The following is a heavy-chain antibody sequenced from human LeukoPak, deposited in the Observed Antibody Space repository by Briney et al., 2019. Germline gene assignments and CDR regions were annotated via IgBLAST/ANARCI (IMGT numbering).Heavy chain of an antibody. Sequence: GGSLRLSCAASGFTFSSYEMNWVRQAPGKGLEWVSYISSSGSTIYYADSVKGRFTISRDNAKNPLYLQMNSLRAEDTAVYYCARVTYYYDSSGYSEAFDIWGQGTMVTVSS. CDR3: ARVTYYYDSSGYSEAFDI. CDR2: ISSSGSTI. V-gene: IGHV3-48*03. CDR1: GFTFSSYE. J-gene: IGHJ3*02. D-gene: IGHD3-22*01.